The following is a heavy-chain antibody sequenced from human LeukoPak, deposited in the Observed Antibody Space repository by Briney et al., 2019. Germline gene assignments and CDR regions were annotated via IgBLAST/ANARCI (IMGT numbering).Heavy chain of an antibody. D-gene: IGHD2-15*01. V-gene: IGHV4-39*01. J-gene: IGHJ5*02. Sequence: SETLSLTCTVSGGSIISTSYYCGWIRQPPGKGLEWIGSMYYSGCNYYNPSLKSRITISEDTSKNQFSLKLNSVTAADTAVYYCARHRGYCSGSRCYSVWFAPWGQGTLVTVSS. CDR1: GGSIISTSYY. CDR2: MYYSGCN. CDR3: ARHRGYCSGSRCYSVWFAP.